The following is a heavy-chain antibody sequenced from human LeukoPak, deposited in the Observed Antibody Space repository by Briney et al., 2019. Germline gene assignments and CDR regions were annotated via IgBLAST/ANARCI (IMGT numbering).Heavy chain of an antibody. J-gene: IGHJ4*02. V-gene: IGHV1-2*02. CDR1: GYTFTGYY. Sequence: ASVRVSCKASGYTFTGYYMHWVRQAPGQGLEWMGWINPNSGDTNYAQKFQGRVTMTSDTSISTAYMELSSLRSDDTAVYYCARVKIGSYFDYWGQGTLVTVSS. D-gene: IGHD2-15*01. CDR2: INPNSGDT. CDR3: ARVKIGSYFDY.